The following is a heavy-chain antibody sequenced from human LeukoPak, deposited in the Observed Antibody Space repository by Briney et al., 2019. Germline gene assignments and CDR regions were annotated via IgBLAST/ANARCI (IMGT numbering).Heavy chain of an antibody. Sequence: KPSETLSLTCSVSGGSISSYYWSWIRQPPGKGLDWIGYIYYSGNINYKSPLKSRVTISGDTSKNQFSLKLSSVTAADTAMYYAKHAESGYDRFDRWGQGTLVSVSS. CDR2: IYYSGNI. V-gene: IGHV4-59*08. CDR1: GGSISSYY. D-gene: IGHD5-12*01. CDR3: KHAESGYDRFDR. J-gene: IGHJ5*02.